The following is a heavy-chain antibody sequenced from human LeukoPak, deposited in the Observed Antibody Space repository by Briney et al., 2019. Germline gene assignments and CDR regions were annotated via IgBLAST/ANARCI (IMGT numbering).Heavy chain of an antibody. CDR1: GGSISSYY. D-gene: IGHD2-15*01. Sequence: SETLSLTCTASGGSISSYYWSWIRQPAGKGLEWIGRIYTSGSTNYHPSLKSRVTMSVDTSKNQFSLKMTSVTAADPAVYYCARAPHNCSGDRCYSRWFDPWGQGTLVIVSS. CDR3: ARAPHNCSGDRCYSRWFDP. V-gene: IGHV4-4*07. J-gene: IGHJ5*02. CDR2: IYTSGST.